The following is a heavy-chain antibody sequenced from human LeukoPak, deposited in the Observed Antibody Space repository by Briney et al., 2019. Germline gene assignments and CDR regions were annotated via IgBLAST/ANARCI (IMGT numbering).Heavy chain of an antibody. CDR1: GGSISSYY. V-gene: IGHV4-4*07. J-gene: IGHJ5*02. CDR3: ARDYFSSGWSHKFDP. Sequence: SETLSLTCTVSGGSISSYYWSWIRQPAGKGLEWIGRIYTSGSTNYNPSLKSRVTMSVDTSKNQFSLKLSSVTAADTAVYYCARDYFSSGWSHKFDPWGQGTLVTVSS. CDR2: IYTSGST. D-gene: IGHD6-19*01.